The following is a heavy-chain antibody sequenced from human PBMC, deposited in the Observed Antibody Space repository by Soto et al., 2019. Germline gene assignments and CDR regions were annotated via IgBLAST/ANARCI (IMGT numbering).Heavy chain of an antibody. CDR2: VIPMVGMS. D-gene: IGHD3-10*01. J-gene: IGHJ4*02. CDR1: EGTFSYYT. V-gene: IGHV1-69*02. CDR3: ATNYGSGSTHFDY. Sequence: QVQLVQSGAEVKKPGSSVKVSCTASEGTFSYYTISWVRQPPGKGLEWMGRVIPMVGMSSYAQKFQGRVTITADKSTSTVYMVLSSLRSEDTAVYYCATNYGSGSTHFDYWGQGTLVTVSS.